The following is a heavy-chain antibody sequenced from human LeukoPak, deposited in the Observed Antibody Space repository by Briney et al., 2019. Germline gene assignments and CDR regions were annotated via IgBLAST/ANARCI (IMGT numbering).Heavy chain of an antibody. Sequence: SVKVSCKASGGTFSSYAISWVRQAPGQGLEWTGGIIPIFGTANYAQKFQGRVTITTDESTSTAYMELSSLRSEDTAVYYCARDRPDSSGYYDYWGQGTLVTVSS. J-gene: IGHJ4*02. D-gene: IGHD3-22*01. CDR3: ARDRPDSSGYYDY. V-gene: IGHV1-69*05. CDR1: GGTFSSYA. CDR2: IIPIFGTA.